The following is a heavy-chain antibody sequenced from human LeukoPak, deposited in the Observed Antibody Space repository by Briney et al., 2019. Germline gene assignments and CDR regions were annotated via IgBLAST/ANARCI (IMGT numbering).Heavy chain of an antibody. CDR3: ARGGTAMVPLDY. V-gene: IGHV4-39*07. CDR2: IYYSGST. CDR1: GGSISSSSYY. Sequence: SETLSLTCTVSGGSISSSSYYWGWIRQPPGKGLEWIGSIYYSGSTYYNPSLKSRVTISVDTSKNQFSLRLSSVTAADTAVYYCARGGTAMVPLDYWGQGTLVTVSS. D-gene: IGHD5-18*01. J-gene: IGHJ4*02.